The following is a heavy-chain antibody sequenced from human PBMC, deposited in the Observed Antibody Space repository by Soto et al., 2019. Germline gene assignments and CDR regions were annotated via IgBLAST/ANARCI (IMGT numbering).Heavy chain of an antibody. V-gene: IGHV3-74*01. Sequence: GGSLRLSCAASGFTFSNFWVHWVRQAPGKGLVWVSRASPDGSSTSYADSVKGRFTISRNNAKNMLYMEMNSRRAEDTAVYYCASHGSGDYFWFDPWGQGTLVTVSS. J-gene: IGHJ5*02. CDR2: ASPDGSST. D-gene: IGHD4-17*01. CDR1: GFTFSNFW. CDR3: ASHGSGDYFWFDP.